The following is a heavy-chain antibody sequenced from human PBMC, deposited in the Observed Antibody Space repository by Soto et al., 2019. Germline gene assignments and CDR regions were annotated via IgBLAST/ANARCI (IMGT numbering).Heavy chain of an antibody. Sequence: PGGSLRLSCAASGFTFSSYAMHWVRQAPGKGLEWVAVISYDGNNKYYADSVKGRFTISRDNSKNTLYLQMNSLRAEDTAVYYCARVSGVGSPEYWGQGTLVTVSS. CDR3: ARVSGVGSPEY. CDR1: GFTFSSYA. CDR2: ISYDGNNK. J-gene: IGHJ4*02. D-gene: IGHD2-8*01. V-gene: IGHV3-30-3*01.